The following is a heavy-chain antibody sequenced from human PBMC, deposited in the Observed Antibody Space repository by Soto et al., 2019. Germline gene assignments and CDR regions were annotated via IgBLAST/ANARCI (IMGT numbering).Heavy chain of an antibody. CDR1: GGTFSSYA. D-gene: IGHD3-10*01. Sequence: GPSVKVSCKAAGGTFSSYAISWVRQAPGQGLEWMGGIIPIFGTANYAQKFQGRVTITADESTSTAYMELSSLRSEDTAVYYCADSNLGFGELINWFDLWGPGTLVTVFS. CDR3: ADSNLGFGELINWFDL. V-gene: IGHV1-69*13. J-gene: IGHJ5*02. CDR2: IIPIFGTA.